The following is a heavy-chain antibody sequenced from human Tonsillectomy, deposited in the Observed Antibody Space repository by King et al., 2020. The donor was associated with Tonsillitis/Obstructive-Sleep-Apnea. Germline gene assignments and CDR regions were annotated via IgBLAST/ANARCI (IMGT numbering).Heavy chain of an antibody. CDR1: GFAFSRYW. J-gene: IGHJ4*02. CDR2: INQDGSEK. CDR3: ARDPQGHCFISSCYFDY. D-gene: IGHD2-2*01. V-gene: IGHV3-7*04. Sequence: VQLVESGGGLVQPGGSLKLSCAASGFAFSRYWMSWVRQAPGKGLEWVANINQDGSEKYYVDSVKGRFTISRDIGKNSLYLQMNSLRADDTAVYYCARDPQGHCFISSCYFDYWGQGTLVTVSS.